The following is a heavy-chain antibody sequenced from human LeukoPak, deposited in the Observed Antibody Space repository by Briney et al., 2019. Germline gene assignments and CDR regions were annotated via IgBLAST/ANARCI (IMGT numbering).Heavy chain of an antibody. CDR3: ARVGVAVAGGGAGYGMDV. Sequence: PGGSLRLSCAASGFTFSSYSMNWGRQAPRKGLEWVSSISSSSSYIYYADSVKGRFTISRDNAKNSLYLQMNSLRAEDTAVYYCARVGVAVAGGGAGYGMDVWGQGTTVTVSS. J-gene: IGHJ6*02. D-gene: IGHD6-19*01. CDR1: GFTFSSYS. CDR2: ISSSSSYI. V-gene: IGHV3-21*01.